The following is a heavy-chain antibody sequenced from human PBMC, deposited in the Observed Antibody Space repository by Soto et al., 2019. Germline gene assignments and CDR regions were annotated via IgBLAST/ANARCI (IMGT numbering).Heavy chain of an antibody. D-gene: IGHD6-13*01. CDR2: IYWDDDK. CDR1: GFSLSTSGVG. V-gene: IGHV2-5*02. CDR3: ARKLIAAAGTGWFDP. Sequence: VSGPTLVNPTQTLTLTCTFSGFSLSTSGVGVGWIRQPPGKALEWLALIYWDDDKRYSPPLKSRLTITKDTSKNQVVLTMTNMDPVDTATYYCARKLIAAAGTGWFDPWGQGTLVTVSS. J-gene: IGHJ5*02.